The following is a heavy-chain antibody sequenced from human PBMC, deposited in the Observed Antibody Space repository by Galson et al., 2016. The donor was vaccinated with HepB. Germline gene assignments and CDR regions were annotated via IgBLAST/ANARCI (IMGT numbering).Heavy chain of an antibody. CDR3: VRSYLYCSGGSCHSTFDY. J-gene: IGHJ4*02. CDR1: GFSFSDHY. Sequence: SLRLSCAASGFSFSDHYMDWVRQAPGKGLEWVGRIRNKGDRYTTEYSASVKGRFTISRDDSKNSVDLQMNSLKTEDTAVYYCVRSYLYCSGGSCHSTFDYWGQGTLVTVSP. D-gene: IGHD2-15*01. V-gene: IGHV3-72*01. CDR2: IRNKGDRYTT.